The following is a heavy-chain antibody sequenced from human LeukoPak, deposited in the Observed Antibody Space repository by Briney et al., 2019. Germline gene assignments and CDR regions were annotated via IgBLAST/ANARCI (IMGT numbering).Heavy chain of an antibody. CDR1: GYTFTGYY. J-gene: IGHJ6*02. CDR3: ARDLLDREMPEGYYSMQF. D-gene: IGHD2-2*03. CDR2: INPNSGGT. V-gene: IGHV1-2*02. Sequence: ASVKVSCKASGYTFTGYYMHWVRQAPGQGLEWMGWINPNSGGTNYAQKFQGRVTMTRDTSISTAYMELSRLRSDDTAVYYCARDLLDREMPEGYYSMQFWGQGTTATV.